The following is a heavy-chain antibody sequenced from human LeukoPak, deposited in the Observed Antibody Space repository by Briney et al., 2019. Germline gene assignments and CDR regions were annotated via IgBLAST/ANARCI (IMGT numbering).Heavy chain of an antibody. CDR3: ASGYGDYAY. J-gene: IGHJ4*02. V-gene: IGHV3-9*01. CDR2: ISWKSGSI. CDR1: GFIFDDYA. Sequence: GGSLRLSCAASGFIFDDYAMHWVRQAPGKGLEWVSGISWKSGSIGYADSVKGRFTISRDNAKNSLYLQMNSLRAEDTAVYYCASGYGDYAYWGQGTLVTVSS. D-gene: IGHD4-17*01.